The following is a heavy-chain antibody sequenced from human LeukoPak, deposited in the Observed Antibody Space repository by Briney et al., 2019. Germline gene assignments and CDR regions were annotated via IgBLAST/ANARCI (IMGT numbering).Heavy chain of an antibody. J-gene: IGHJ3*02. D-gene: IGHD3-3*01. CDR1: GGSISSYY. Sequence: SETLSLTCTVSGGSISSYYWSWIRQPPGKGLEWIGRIYTSGSTNYNPSLKSRVTISVDTSKNQFSLKLSSVTAADTAVYYCAREYFGAHEGADAFDIWGQGTMVTVSS. V-gene: IGHV4-4*08. CDR2: IYTSGST. CDR3: AREYFGAHEGADAFDI.